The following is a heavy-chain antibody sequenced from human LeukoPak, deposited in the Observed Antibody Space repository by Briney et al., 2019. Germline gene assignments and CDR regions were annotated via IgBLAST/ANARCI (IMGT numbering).Heavy chain of an antibody. D-gene: IGHD6-19*01. CDR2: IYTSGST. Sequence: PSETLSLTCTVSGGSISSYYWSWIRQPAGKGLEWMGRIYTSGSTNYNPSLKSRVTMSVDTSKNQFSLKLSSVTAADTAVYYCAGIAVAGTYFDYYYGMDVWGQGTTVTVSS. CDR3: AGIAVAGTYFDYYYGMDV. CDR1: GGSISSYY. V-gene: IGHV4-4*07. J-gene: IGHJ6*02.